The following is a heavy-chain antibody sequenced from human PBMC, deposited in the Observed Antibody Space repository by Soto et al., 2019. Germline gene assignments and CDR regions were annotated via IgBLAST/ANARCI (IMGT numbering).Heavy chain of an antibody. Sequence: GGSLRLSCAASGFTFSSYAMTWVRQAPGKGLEWVSAISSGGGAPYYADSVKGRFTISRDNSKNTLYLQMNSLRAEDTAVYYCAKTQQGFFQHWGQGTPVTVSS. J-gene: IGHJ1*01. CDR2: ISSGGGAP. CDR1: GFTFSSYA. V-gene: IGHV3-23*01. CDR3: AKTQQGFFQH.